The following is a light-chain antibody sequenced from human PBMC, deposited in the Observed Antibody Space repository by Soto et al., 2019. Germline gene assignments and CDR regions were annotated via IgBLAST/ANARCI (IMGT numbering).Light chain of an antibody. Sequence: QSVLTQPPSVSXAPGQKVTISCSGSSSNIGNNYVSWYQQLPGTAPKLLIYDNNKRPSGIPDRFSGSKSDTSATLDITGLQTGDEADYYCGTWDTSLSAEVVFGGGTKLTVL. CDR2: DNN. CDR1: SSNIGNNY. J-gene: IGLJ2*01. V-gene: IGLV1-51*01. CDR3: GTWDTSLSAEVV.